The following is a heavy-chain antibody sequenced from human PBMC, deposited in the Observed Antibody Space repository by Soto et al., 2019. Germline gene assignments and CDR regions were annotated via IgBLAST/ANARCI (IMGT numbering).Heavy chain of an antibody. D-gene: IGHD3-10*01. CDR3: GRVMRSLLSITALDT. V-gene: IGHV1-46*01. CDR2: IDPSGGKT. Sequence: QVQLVQSGAEVKKPGASVKVSCKASGYTFTRDQIHWVRQAPGQGLEWMGMIDPSGGKTNYAQKFQGRVTMTRGTSTSTVYMALSSLRSEDTAIYFCGRVMRSLLSITALDTWGQGTLVTVSS. J-gene: IGHJ5*02. CDR1: GYTFTRDQ.